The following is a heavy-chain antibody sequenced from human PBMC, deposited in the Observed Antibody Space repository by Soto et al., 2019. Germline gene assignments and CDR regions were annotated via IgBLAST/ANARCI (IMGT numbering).Heavy chain of an antibody. Sequence: GGSLRLSCAASGFTFSSYAMHWVRQAPGKGLEWVAVISYDGSNKYYADSVKGRFTISRDNSKNTLYLQMNSLRAEDTAVYYCAASEDYYDSSGPPIWGQGTMVTVSS. CDR2: ISYDGSNK. CDR3: AASEDYYDSSGPPI. CDR1: GFTFSSYA. V-gene: IGHV3-30-3*01. D-gene: IGHD3-22*01. J-gene: IGHJ3*02.